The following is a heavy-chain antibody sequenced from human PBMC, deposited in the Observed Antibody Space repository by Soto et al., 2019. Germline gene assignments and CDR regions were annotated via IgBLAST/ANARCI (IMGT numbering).Heavy chain of an antibody. V-gene: IGHV1-69*13. Sequence: ASVKVSCKASGGTFSSYAISWVRQAPGQGLEWMGGIIPIFGTANYAQKFQGRVTITADESTSTAYMELSSLRSEDTAVYYCARVVPEQLAGWEQQLRNYYGMDVWGQGTTVTVSS. J-gene: IGHJ6*02. CDR3: ARVVPEQLAGWEQQLRNYYGMDV. D-gene: IGHD6-13*01. CDR1: GGTFSSYA. CDR2: IIPIFGTA.